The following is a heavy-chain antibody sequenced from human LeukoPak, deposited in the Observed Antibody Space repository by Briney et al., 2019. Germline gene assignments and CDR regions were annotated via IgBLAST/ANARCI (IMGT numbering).Heavy chain of an antibody. J-gene: IGHJ4*02. CDR2: IKSKTDGGTT. D-gene: IGHD2-2*02. CDR3: TTDHTL. CDR1: GFTFSNAW. V-gene: IGHV3-15*01. Sequence: GGSLRLTCAASGFTFSNAWMSWVRQAPGKGLEWVGRIKSKTDGGTTDYATTVNGRFTISRDDSKNTLYLQMSSLKPEDTAVYYCTTDHTLWGQGTLVTVSS.